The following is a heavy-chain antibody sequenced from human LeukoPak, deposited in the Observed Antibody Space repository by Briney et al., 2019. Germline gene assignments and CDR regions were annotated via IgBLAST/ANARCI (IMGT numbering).Heavy chain of an antibody. D-gene: IGHD1-26*01. J-gene: IGHJ3*02. CDR3: ARDAGLIVGAGWDAFDI. CDR2: ISAYNGNT. Sequence: GASVKVSCKASGYTFTSYDINWVRQAPGQGLEWMGWISAYNGNTNYAQKLQGRVTMTTDTSTSTAYMELRSLRSDDTAVYYCARDAGLIVGAGWDAFDIWGQGTMVTVSS. CDR1: GYTFTSYD. V-gene: IGHV1-18*01.